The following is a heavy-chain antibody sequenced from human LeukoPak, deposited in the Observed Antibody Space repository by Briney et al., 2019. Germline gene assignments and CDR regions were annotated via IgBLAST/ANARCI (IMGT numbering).Heavy chain of an antibody. Sequence: PSETLSLTCTVSGYSISSGYYWAWIRQPPGGGLEWIGNIYHSGNTYYNPSLRSRVSLSVDKSKNQFSLKLTSVTAADTAVYYCAREATAMAIDYWGQGTLVTVSS. CDR3: AREATAMAIDY. V-gene: IGHV4-38-2*02. J-gene: IGHJ4*02. CDR1: GYSISSGYY. CDR2: IYHSGNT. D-gene: IGHD5-18*01.